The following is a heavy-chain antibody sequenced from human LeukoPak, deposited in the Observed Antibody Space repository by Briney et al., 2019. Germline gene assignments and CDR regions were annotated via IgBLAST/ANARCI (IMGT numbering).Heavy chain of an antibody. D-gene: IGHD3-22*01. Sequence: PSETLSLTCTVSGGSISSSSYYWGWIRQPPGKGLEWIGSIYHSGSTFYNPSLKSRGTISVDTSKNQFSLKLSSVTAADTAMYYCARDLPIYDSSGFPDYWGQGTLVTVSS. CDR3: ARDLPIYDSSGFPDY. J-gene: IGHJ4*02. CDR2: IYHSGST. V-gene: IGHV4-39*07. CDR1: GGSISSSSYY.